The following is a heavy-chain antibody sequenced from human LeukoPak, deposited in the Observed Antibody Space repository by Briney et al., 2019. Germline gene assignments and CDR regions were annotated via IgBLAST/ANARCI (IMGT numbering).Heavy chain of an antibody. CDR3: ARVRAAYYYDSSDKGYFDY. D-gene: IGHD3-22*01. CDR2: ISAYNGNT. Sequence: ASVKVSCKASGYTFTSYGTSWVRQAPGQGLEWMGWISAYNGNTNYAQKLQGRVTMTTDTSTSTAYMELRSLRSDDTAVYYCARVRAAYYYDSSDKGYFDYWGQGTLVTVSS. CDR1: GYTFTSYG. J-gene: IGHJ4*02. V-gene: IGHV1-18*01.